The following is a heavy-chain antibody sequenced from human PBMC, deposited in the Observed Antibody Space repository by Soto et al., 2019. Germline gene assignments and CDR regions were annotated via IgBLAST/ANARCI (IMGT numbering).Heavy chain of an antibody. CDR1: GGSFSGYY. V-gene: IGHV4-34*01. D-gene: IGHD5-12*01. CDR3: ARGVSYIVATIRDWIVF. J-gene: IGHJ5*01. Sequence: SETLSLTCAVYGGSFSGYYWSWIRQPPGKGLEWIGEINHSGSTNYNPSLKSRVTISVDTSKNQFSLKLSSVTAADTAVYYCARGVSYIVATIRDWIVFWGPGTLVTVSS. CDR2: INHSGST.